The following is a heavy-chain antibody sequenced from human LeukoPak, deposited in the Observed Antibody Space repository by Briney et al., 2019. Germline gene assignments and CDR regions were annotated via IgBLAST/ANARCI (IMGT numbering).Heavy chain of an antibody. V-gene: IGHV1-2*02. J-gene: IGHJ4*02. Sequence: ASVKVSCKASGYTFTGYYMHWVRQAPGQGLEWMGWINPNSGGTSYAQKFQGRVTMTRDTSISTAYMELSRLRSDDTAVYYCARDWYYYDSSGYYRLFDYWGQGTLITVSS. CDR2: INPNSGGT. CDR1: GYTFTGYY. CDR3: ARDWYYYDSSGYYRLFDY. D-gene: IGHD3-22*01.